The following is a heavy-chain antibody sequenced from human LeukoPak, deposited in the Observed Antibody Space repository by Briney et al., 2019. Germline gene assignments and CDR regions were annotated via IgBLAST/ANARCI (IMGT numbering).Heavy chain of an antibody. V-gene: IGHV6-1*01. J-gene: IGHJ4*02. D-gene: IGHD2-21*01. Sequence: SQTLSLTCAISGDSVSSNSAAWNWIRPSPSRGLEWQGRTYYRSKWYNDYAVSVKSRITINPDTSKNQFSLQLNSVTPEDTAVYYCAREEYCGGDCSHFDYWGQGTLVTVSS. CDR3: AREEYCGGDCSHFDY. CDR1: GDSVSSNSAA. CDR2: TYYRSKWYN.